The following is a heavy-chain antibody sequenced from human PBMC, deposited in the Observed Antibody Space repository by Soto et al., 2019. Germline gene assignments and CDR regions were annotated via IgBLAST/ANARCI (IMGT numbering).Heavy chain of an antibody. CDR2: IYYSGVT. Sequence: QVQLLASGPGLVKPSQTLSLTCTVSGGSISIGGYYWSWIRQHPGKGLEWIGYIYYSGVTYYSPSLKSRVTISIDTSKNQFSLKLSSVTAAYTAVYYCAGGVLYWGHGTLVTVSS. CDR3: AGGVLY. CDR1: GGSISIGGYY. V-gene: IGHV4-31*03. J-gene: IGHJ4*01.